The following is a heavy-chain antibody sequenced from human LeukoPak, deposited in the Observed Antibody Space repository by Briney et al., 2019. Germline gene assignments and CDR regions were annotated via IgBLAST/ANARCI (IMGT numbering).Heavy chain of an antibody. V-gene: IGHV1-2*07. Sequence: ASVKVSCKTSGYTFTDYNMHWVRQAPGQGPEWMGWIDPNRGGTNYAHRFQDRVTITRDTSISTVYMELNNLRSDDTAVYYCARDWDQLVPSKGGPPRYFYFMDVWGKGTSVIVSS. CDR2: IDPNRGGT. CDR1: GYTFTDYN. D-gene: IGHD2-15*01. CDR3: ARDWDQLVPSKGGPPRYFYFMDV. J-gene: IGHJ6*03.